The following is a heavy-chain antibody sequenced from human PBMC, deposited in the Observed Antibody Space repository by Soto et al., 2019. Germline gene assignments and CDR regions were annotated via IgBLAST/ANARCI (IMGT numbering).Heavy chain of an antibody. V-gene: IGHV1-2*02. D-gene: IGHD1-26*01. CDR1: GYRFSDYY. J-gene: IGHJ4*02. CDR2: INTVSGGT. CDR3: TSRGGYCANGRPDY. Sequence: GASVKVSCKAPGYRFSDYYLHWVRQAPGQGLEWMAWINTVSGGTNYAQKFQGRVTMTRDTSISTGYIALSSLRSDDTAVYYFTSRGGYCANGRPDYWGQGTLVTVSS.